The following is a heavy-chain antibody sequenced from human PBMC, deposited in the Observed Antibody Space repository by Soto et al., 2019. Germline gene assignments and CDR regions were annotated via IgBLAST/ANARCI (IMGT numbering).Heavy chain of an antibody. V-gene: IGHV4-39*07. CDR1: GGSISSSSCH. J-gene: IGHJ5*02. Sequence: SSETLSLTCTVSGGSISSSSCHWGWIRQPPGKGLEWIASIKYSGTTFYNPSLKSRVTLSVDTSKNQFSLKLSSVTAADTAVYYCAATPPDCISTSCYYWFDPWGQGTLVTVSS. D-gene: IGHD2-2*01. CDR2: IKYSGTT. CDR3: AATPPDCISTSCYYWFDP.